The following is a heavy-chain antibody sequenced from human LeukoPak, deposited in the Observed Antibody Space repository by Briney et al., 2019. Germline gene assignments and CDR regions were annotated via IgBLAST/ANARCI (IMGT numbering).Heavy chain of an antibody. J-gene: IGHJ4*02. CDR1: GFTFSSYW. D-gene: IGHD5-18*01. Sequence: PGGSLRLSCAASGFTFSSYWMHWVRQAPGKGLVWVSRINSDGSSTSYADSVKGRFTISRDNSKNTLYLQMNSLRAEDTAVYYCAKVRKTGYSYGYFDYWGQGTLVTVSS. V-gene: IGHV3-74*01. CDR3: AKVRKTGYSYGYFDY. CDR2: INSDGSST.